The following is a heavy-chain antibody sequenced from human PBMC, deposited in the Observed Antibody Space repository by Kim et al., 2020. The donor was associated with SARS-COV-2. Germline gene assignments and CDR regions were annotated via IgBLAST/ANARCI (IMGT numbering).Heavy chain of an antibody. Sequence: GGSLRLSCTPSGFTFGDYAMNWVRQAPGKGLEWVAFIRSRAYGGTTEYAASVKGGFTISRDDSRGIAFLQMNSLKTEDTAVYYCTRDRLRFLEWLDYYSYYMDVWGKGTTVTVSS. D-gene: IGHD3-3*01. CDR3: TRDRLRFLEWLDYYSYYMDV. CDR1: GFTFGDYA. CDR2: IRSRAYGGTT. J-gene: IGHJ6*03. V-gene: IGHV3-49*04.